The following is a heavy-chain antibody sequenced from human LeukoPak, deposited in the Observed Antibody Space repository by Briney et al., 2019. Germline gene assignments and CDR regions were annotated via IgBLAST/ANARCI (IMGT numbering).Heavy chain of an antibody. CDR2: IYSDGST. CDR1: GFTVSSNY. CDR3: ARGLIVATIYDAFDI. V-gene: IGHV3-66*01. Sequence: GGSLRLSCAAPGFTVSSNYMSWVRQAPGKGLEWVSIIYSDGSTYYSDSVKGRFTISRDNSNNTLYLQMNSLRAEDTAVYCCARGLIVATIYDAFDIWGQGTMVTVSS. D-gene: IGHD5-12*01. J-gene: IGHJ3*02.